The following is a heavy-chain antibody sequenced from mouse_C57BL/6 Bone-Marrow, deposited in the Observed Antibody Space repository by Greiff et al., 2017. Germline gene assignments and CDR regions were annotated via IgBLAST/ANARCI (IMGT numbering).Heavy chain of an antibody. V-gene: IGHV1-42*01. D-gene: IGHD1-1*01. CDR2: INPSTGGT. CDR1: GYSFTGYY. J-gene: IGHJ1*03. CDR3: ARWGSSCDPCWYFDV. Sequence: EVQLQQSGPELVKPGASVKISCKASGYSFTGYYMNWVKQSPEKSLEWIGEINPSTGGTNYNQKFKAKATLTVDKSSSTAYMQRKSLTSADSAVYYGARWGSSCDPCWYFDVWGKGTTVTVSS.